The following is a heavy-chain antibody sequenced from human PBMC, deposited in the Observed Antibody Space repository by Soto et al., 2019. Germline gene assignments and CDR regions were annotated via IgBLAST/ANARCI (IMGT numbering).Heavy chain of an antibody. CDR1: GFTLSGCA. D-gene: IGHD3-10*01. Sequence: AGGSLRLSCAASGFTLSGCAMDWVRQAPGKGLEYVSGISSNGVGTYYANSVQGRFTISRDNAYNTLYLQMSNLRAEDTAVYYCARGGFDYGPGRMDVWGKGTTVTVSS. CDR2: ISSNGVGT. J-gene: IGHJ6*04. CDR3: ARGGFDYGPGRMDV. V-gene: IGHV3-64*01.